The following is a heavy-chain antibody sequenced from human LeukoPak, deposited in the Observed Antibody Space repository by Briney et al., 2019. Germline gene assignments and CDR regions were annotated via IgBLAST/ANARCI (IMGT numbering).Heavy chain of an antibody. CDR2: VSHNGPDK. Sequence: GGSLRLSCAASGFTFSSYTMHCVRPAPGKGLEWVAVVSHNGPDKYHADSVKGRFTISRDHSKNTLYLQMSSLRADDTAVYYCARDDYWGQGTLVTVSS. CDR1: GFTFSSYT. V-gene: IGHV3-30-3*01. CDR3: ARDDY. J-gene: IGHJ4*02.